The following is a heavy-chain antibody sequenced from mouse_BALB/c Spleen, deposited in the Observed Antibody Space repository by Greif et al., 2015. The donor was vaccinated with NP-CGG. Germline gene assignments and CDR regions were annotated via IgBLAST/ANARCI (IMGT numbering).Heavy chain of an antibody. Sequence: EVNVVESGGDLVKPGGSLKLSCAASGFTFSSYGMSWVRQTPDKRLEWVATISSGGSYTYYPDSVKGRFTISRDNAKNTLYLQMSSLKSEDTAMYYCARHHYDYDTWFAYWGQGTLVTVSA. CDR2: ISSGGSYT. V-gene: IGHV5-6*01. J-gene: IGHJ3*01. CDR1: GFTFSSYG. D-gene: IGHD2-4*01. CDR3: ARHHYDYDTWFAY.